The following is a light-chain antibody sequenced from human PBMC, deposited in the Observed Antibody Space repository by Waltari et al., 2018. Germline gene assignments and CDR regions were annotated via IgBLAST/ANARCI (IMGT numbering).Light chain of an antibody. CDR1: SGDIGRHNF. Sequence: QSALTQPASVSGSPGQSITISCTGTSGDIGRHNFVSWYQQHPGKAPRLMIFDVSNRPSGVSDRFSGSNSGNAASLTISGLQAEDEADYYCSTYSPSGTPYVFGTGTEVTVL. J-gene: IGLJ1*01. V-gene: IGLV2-14*03. CDR2: DVS. CDR3: STYSPSGTPYV.